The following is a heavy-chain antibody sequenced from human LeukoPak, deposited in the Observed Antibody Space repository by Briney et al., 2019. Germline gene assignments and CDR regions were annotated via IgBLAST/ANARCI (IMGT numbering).Heavy chain of an antibody. Sequence: GGSLRLSCAASGFTFSNYAMRWVRQAPGKGLEWVSTIRGSGGSTYYADSVKGRFTISRDNCKNTLYLQLNSLRAEDTAVYYCAKSTSPLYYYYGMDVWGQGTTVTVSS. CDR3: AKSTSPLYYYYGMDV. CDR1: GFTFSNYA. J-gene: IGHJ6*02. D-gene: IGHD2-2*01. V-gene: IGHV3-23*01. CDR2: IRGSGGST.